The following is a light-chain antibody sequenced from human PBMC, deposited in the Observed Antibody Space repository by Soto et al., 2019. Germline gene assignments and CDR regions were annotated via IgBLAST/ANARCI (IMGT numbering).Light chain of an antibody. Sequence: FVFTQSPVTLSLSPDERATLSCRASQSLTNSFMAWYQQKPGQAPRLLIYDTSSRASGIPDRFSGSGSGTDFTLTISSLEPEDFAVYYCQQYASSPSSGQGIRLEI. V-gene: IGKV3-20*01. J-gene: IGKJ5*01. CDR1: QSLTNSF. CDR2: DTS. CDR3: QQYASSPS.